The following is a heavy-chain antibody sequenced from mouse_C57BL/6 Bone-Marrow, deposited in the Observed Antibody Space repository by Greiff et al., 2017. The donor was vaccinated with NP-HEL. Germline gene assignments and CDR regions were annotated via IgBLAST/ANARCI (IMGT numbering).Heavy chain of an antibody. J-gene: IGHJ3*01. CDR2: IYPGDGDT. CDR1: GYAFSSSW. CDR3: AIYYGNYGY. V-gene: IGHV1-82*01. D-gene: IGHD2-1*01. Sequence: QVQLQQSGPELVKPGASVKISCKASGYAFSSSWMNWVKQRPGKGLEWIGRIYPGDGDTNYNGKFKGKATLTADKSSSTAYMQLSSLTSEDSAVYFCAIYYGNYGYWGQGTLVTVSA.